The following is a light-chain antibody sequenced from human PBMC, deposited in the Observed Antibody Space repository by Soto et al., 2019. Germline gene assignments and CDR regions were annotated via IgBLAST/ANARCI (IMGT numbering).Light chain of an antibody. Sequence: EIVFTQSPGTLSLSPGERATLSCRASQSVSNNYLAWCQQKPGQAPRLLIYGASNRATGIPDRFSGSESGTDFTLTISRLEPEDFAVYYCQQYGSPGTFGQGTKVDIK. CDR1: QSVSNNY. CDR2: GAS. CDR3: QQYGSPGT. V-gene: IGKV3-20*01. J-gene: IGKJ1*01.